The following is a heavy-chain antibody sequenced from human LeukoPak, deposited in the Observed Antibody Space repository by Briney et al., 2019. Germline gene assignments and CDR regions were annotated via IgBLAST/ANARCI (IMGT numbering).Heavy chain of an antibody. V-gene: IGHV3-30*04. CDR1: GFTFSSYA. Sequence: GGSLRLSCAASGFTFSSYAMHWVRQAPGKGLEWVAVISYDGSNKYYADSVKGRFTISRDNSKNKLHLQMNSLRAEDTAVYYCARDVVAAAGTLRVCYYYYYMDVWGKGTTVTVSS. J-gene: IGHJ6*03. CDR2: ISYDGSNK. D-gene: IGHD6-13*01. CDR3: ARDVVAAAGTLRVCYYYYYMDV.